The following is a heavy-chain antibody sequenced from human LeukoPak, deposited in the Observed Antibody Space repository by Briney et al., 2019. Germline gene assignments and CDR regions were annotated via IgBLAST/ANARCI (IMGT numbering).Heavy chain of an antibody. V-gene: IGHV3-66*01. CDR1: GFTVSSNY. CDR3: ARGSLGDILTGPYYFDY. CDR2: IYSGGST. Sequence: GGSLRLSCAASGFTVSSNYMRWVRQAPGEGLEWVSVIYSGGSTYYADSVKGRFTISRDNSKNTLYLQMNSLRAEDTAVYYCARGSLGDILTGPYYFDYWGQGTLVTVSS. D-gene: IGHD3-9*01. J-gene: IGHJ4*02.